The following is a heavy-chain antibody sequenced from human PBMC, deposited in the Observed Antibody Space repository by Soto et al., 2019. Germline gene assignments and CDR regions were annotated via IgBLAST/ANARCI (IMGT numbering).Heavy chain of an antibody. D-gene: IGHD3-22*01. J-gene: IGHJ4*02. Sequence: QVQLVQSGAEVKKPGSSVKVSCKASGGTFSTYVISWVRQAPGQGLEWMGGIIPVFGTPTYAQKLQGRVTITADEAPSTAYMELRSLRSEDTAVYYCARPSRDYYYEHSRHSNPYWGQGTLVTVSS. CDR1: GGTFSTYV. CDR3: ARPSRDYYYEHSRHSNPY. V-gene: IGHV1-69*12. CDR2: IIPVFGTP.